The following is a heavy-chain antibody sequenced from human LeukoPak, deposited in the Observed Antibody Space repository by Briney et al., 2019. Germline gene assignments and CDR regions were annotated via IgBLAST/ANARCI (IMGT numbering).Heavy chain of an antibody. CDR1: GFTFSKYW. Sequence: GGSLRLSCAASGFTFSKYWMLWVPQAPGKGLESVSRINTDGTVTTYADSVKGRFTVSRDNADNTMFLQMNSVRDEDTAVYYCATKQWLAPPPDSWGQGTPVTVSS. CDR2: INTDGTVT. CDR3: ATKQWLAPPPDS. V-gene: IGHV3-74*01. J-gene: IGHJ4*02. D-gene: IGHD6-19*01.